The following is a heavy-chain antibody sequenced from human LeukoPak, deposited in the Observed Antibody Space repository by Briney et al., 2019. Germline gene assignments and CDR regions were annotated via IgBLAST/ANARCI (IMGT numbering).Heavy chain of an antibody. D-gene: IGHD3-16*01. V-gene: IGHV1-8*01. CDR3: ARDRLDISHRGLGGVDAFDI. Sequence: VASVKVSCKASGYTFTSYDINWVRQATGQGLEWMGWMNPNSGNTGYAQKFQGRVTITADKSTSTAYMELSSPRSEDTAVYYCARDRLDISHRGLGGVDAFDIWGQGTMVTVSS. J-gene: IGHJ3*02. CDR2: MNPNSGNT. CDR1: GYTFTSYD.